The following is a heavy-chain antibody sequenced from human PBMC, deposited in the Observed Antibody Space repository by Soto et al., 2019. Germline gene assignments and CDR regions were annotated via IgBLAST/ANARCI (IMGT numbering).Heavy chain of an antibody. D-gene: IGHD3-10*01. J-gene: IGHJ6*02. V-gene: IGHV1-3*01. CDR1: GYTFTSYA. CDR3: ARPFGAFYYYYGMDV. Sequence: GASVKVSCKASGYTFTSYAMHWVRQAPGQRLEWMGWIIAGNGTANYAQKFQGRVTITTDESTSTAYMELSSLRSEDTAVYYCARPFGAFYYYYGMDVWGQGTTVTVSS. CDR2: IIAGNGTA.